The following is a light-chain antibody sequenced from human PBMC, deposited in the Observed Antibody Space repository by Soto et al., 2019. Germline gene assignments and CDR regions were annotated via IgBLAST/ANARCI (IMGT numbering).Light chain of an antibody. CDR2: AAS. J-gene: IGKJ2*01. V-gene: IGKV1-39*01. CDR3: QQCFTSPYT. Sequence: DIQMTQSPSSLSASVGDRVTISCRASQSVSNSVNWYYHKPGEAPKLLIYAASTLQWGVPSRFSGSGSGTYFTLTINSLQPEDFATYFCQQCFTSPYTFGQGTQL. CDR1: QSVSNS.